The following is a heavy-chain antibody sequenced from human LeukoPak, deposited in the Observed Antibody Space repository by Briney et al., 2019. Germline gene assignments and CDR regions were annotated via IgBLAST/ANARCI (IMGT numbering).Heavy chain of an antibody. Sequence: GGSLRLSCAASGFRFSSYVMTWVRQAPGKGLEWVSGISGTGGRIYNVDSVKGRFTISRDNFQSTLDLEMNSLRVEDTAVYYCAKAGLSYDSSGLDYWGQGALVIVSS. CDR1: GFRFSSYV. CDR3: AKAGLSYDSSGLDY. D-gene: IGHD3-22*01. CDR2: ISGTGGRI. V-gene: IGHV3-23*01. J-gene: IGHJ4*02.